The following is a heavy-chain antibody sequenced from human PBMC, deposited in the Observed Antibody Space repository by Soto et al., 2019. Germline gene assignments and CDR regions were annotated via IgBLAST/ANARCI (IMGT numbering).Heavy chain of an antibody. CDR3: ARGQSAVDVFFPTPVPFGP. CDR2: VSHHGTS. J-gene: IGHJ5*02. D-gene: IGHD1-1*01. Sequence: SETLSLTCVVYDGSLTEYHWSWVRQTPGKGLEWIGEVSHHGTSHYNPSLGSRVIMSFDTSKDQFSLTLQSVTAADTGIYYCARGQSAVDVFFPTPVPFGPWGPGTPVTVSS. V-gene: IGHV4-34*01. CDR1: DGSLTEYH.